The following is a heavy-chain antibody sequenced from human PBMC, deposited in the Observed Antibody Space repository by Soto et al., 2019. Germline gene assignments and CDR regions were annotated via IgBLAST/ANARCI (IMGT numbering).Heavy chain of an antibody. J-gene: IGHJ4*02. V-gene: IGHV3-23*01. CDR1: GFTFSSFA. D-gene: IGHD3-10*01. CDR3: ARRRDASGSYFDS. CDR2: INDSGGST. Sequence: GALRLSCAASGFTFSSFAMSWVRQAPGKGLEWVSAINDSGGSTYSADSVKGRFTISRDNSKNTLYLQMNSLRADDTAVYYCARRRDASGSYFDSWSQRTLVTVSS.